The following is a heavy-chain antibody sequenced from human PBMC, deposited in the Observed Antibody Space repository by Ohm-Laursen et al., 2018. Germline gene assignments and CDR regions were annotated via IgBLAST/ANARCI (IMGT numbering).Heavy chain of an antibody. J-gene: IGHJ3*02. D-gene: IGHD2-15*01. CDR3: ARFTGSECCGTLDI. V-gene: IGHV1-58*02. CDR2: IVVGSGNT. CDR1: GYTSTGYY. Sequence: GSSVKVSCKASGYTSTGYYMHWVRQARGQRLEWIGWIVVGSGNTNYAQKFQERVTITRDMSTSTAYMELSSLRAEDTAVYYCARFTGSECCGTLDIWGQGTRVTVSS.